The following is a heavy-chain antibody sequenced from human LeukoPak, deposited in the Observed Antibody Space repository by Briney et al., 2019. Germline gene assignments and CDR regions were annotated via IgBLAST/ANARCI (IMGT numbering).Heavy chain of an antibody. CDR1: GFTVSSNY. J-gene: IGHJ4*02. CDR2: IYSGGST. Sequence: GGSLRLSCAVSGFTVSSNYMSWVRQAPGKGLEWVSVIYSGGSTYYADSVKGRFTISRDNSKNTLYLQMNSLRAEDTAVYYCARDQGDYYDSSGYYYWGQGTLVTVSS. CDR3: ARDQGDYYDSSGYYY. V-gene: IGHV3-53*01. D-gene: IGHD3-22*01.